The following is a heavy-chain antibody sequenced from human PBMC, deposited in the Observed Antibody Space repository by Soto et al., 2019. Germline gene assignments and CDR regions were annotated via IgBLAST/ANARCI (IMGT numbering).Heavy chain of an antibody. CDR3: ARRYSSSFDY. Sequence: SETLYITCTVSGGSISSYYWSCIRQPPGKGLEWIGYIYYSGSTNYNPSLKSRVTISVDTSKNQFSLKLSSVTAADTAVYYCARRYSSSFDYWGQGTLVTVSS. CDR2: IYYSGST. D-gene: IGHD6-13*01. V-gene: IGHV4-59*08. CDR1: GGSISSYY. J-gene: IGHJ4*02.